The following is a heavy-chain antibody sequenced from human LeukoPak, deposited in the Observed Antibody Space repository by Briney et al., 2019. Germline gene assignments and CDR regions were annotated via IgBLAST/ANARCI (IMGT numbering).Heavy chain of an antibody. J-gene: IGHJ6*03. Sequence: VASVKVSCKASGYTFTSYDINWVRQATGQGLEWMGWMNPNSGNTGYAQKFQGRVTMTRNTSISTAYMELSSLRSEDTAAYYCARGGYFSTSCYAYYYYMDVWGKGTTVTVSS. CDR2: MNPNSGNT. V-gene: IGHV1-8*01. CDR3: ARGGYFSTSCYAYYYYMDV. D-gene: IGHD2-2*01. CDR1: GYTFTSYD.